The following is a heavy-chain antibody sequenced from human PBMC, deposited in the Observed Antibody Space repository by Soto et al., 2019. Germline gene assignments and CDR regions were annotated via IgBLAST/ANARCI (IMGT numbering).Heavy chain of an antibody. CDR2: VNHIGST. D-gene: IGHD2-15*01. V-gene: IGHV4-34*01. CDR3: ARGISLIVEVQRDAPDKYYFDS. Sequence: SETLSLTCAVYGGSFSGYFWSWIRQSPGKGLEWIGEVNHIGSTNSNPSLKSRVAVSVDTSKNQISLKLRSVTAADTAVYYCARGISLIVEVQRDAPDKYYFDSWRQGTLVTVSS. CDR1: GGSFSGYF. J-gene: IGHJ4*02.